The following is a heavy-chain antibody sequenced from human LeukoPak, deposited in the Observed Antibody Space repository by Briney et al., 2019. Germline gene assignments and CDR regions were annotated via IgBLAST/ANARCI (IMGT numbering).Heavy chain of an antibody. Sequence: TLSLTCTVSGGSISSGGYYWSWIRQHPGKGLEWIGYIYYSGSTYYNPSLKSRVTISVDTSKNQFSLKLSSVTAADTAVYYCARDQFGGGGSYGMDVWGQGTTVTVSS. D-gene: IGHD2-15*01. CDR2: IYYSGST. CDR1: GGSISSGGYY. J-gene: IGHJ6*02. V-gene: IGHV4-31*03. CDR3: ARDQFGGGGSYGMDV.